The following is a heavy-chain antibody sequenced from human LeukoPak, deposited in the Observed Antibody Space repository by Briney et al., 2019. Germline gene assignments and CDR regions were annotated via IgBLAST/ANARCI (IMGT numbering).Heavy chain of an antibody. CDR3: ARVAQYSSGWRNYYYYYYMDV. CDR2: IKQDGSEK. J-gene: IGHJ6*03. CDR1: GFTFSSYW. Sequence: GGSLRLSCAASGFTFSSYWMSWVRQAPGKGLEWVANIKQDGSEKYYVDSVKGRFTISRDNAKNSLYLQMNSLRAEDTAVYYCARVAQYSSGWRNYYYYYYMDVWGKGTTVTVSS. D-gene: IGHD6-19*01. V-gene: IGHV3-7*01.